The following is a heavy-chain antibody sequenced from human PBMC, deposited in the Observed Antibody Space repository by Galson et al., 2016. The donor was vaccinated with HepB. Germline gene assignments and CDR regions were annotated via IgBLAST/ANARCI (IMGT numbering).Heavy chain of an antibody. CDR2: LSHTGTT. V-gene: IGHV4-39*02. CDR3: AREPNMCSATCYVDV. Sequence: SETLSLTCTVSGGSISSSRYYWGWIRQTPGKGLEWIGSLSHTGTTYYNPSLKSRVSISADTSKNQFSLKLRSVTAADTAVYYCAREPNMCSATCYVDVWGQGTLVTVSA. CDR1: GGSISSSRYY. D-gene: IGHD2-2*01. J-gene: IGHJ1*01.